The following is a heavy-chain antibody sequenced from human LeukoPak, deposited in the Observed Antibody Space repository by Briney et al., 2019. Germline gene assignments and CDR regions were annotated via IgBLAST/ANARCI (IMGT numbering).Heavy chain of an antibody. V-gene: IGHV3-74*01. J-gene: IGHJ4*02. CDR2: ISTDGYTT. Sequence: PGGSLRLSCAASGFTFSSYAMSWVRQAPGKGLVWVSRISTDGYTTDYADFVQGRFTASRDNTKNTWSLEMNSLGAEDTAVYYCVVGGSPGYWGQGTLVTVSS. CDR1: GFTFSSYA. CDR3: VVGGSPGY. D-gene: IGHD2-15*01.